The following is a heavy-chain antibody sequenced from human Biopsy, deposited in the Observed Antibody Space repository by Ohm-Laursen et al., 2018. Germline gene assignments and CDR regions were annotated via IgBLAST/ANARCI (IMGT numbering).Heavy chain of an antibody. CDR2: INHSGST. J-gene: IGHJ4*02. D-gene: IGHD6-19*01. V-gene: IGHV4-34*01. CDR3: ARGRLRAVARFDY. Sequence: TLSLTCAVYGGSFSGYYSSWIRQPPGKGLGWIGEINHSGSTNYNPSLKSRVTISVDTSKNQFSLKLSSVTAADTAVYYCARGRLRAVARFDYWGQGTLVTVSS. CDR1: GGSFSGYY.